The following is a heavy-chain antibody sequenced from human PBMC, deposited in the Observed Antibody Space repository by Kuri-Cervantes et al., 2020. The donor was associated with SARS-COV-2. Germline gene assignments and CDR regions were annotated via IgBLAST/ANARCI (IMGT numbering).Heavy chain of an antibody. Sequence: GEFLKISCAASGFTFSSYSMNWVRQAPGKGLEWVSSISSSSSYIYYADSVKGRFTISRDNAKNSLYLQMNSLRAEDTAVYYCARGISYSGYDLDYWGQGTLVTVSS. D-gene: IGHD5-12*01. CDR3: ARGISYSGYDLDY. J-gene: IGHJ4*02. CDR2: ISSSSSYI. V-gene: IGHV3-21*01. CDR1: GFTFSSYS.